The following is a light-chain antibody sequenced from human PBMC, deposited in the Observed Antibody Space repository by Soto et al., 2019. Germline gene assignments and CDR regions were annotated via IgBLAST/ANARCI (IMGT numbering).Light chain of an antibody. CDR3: QQSYSTPIT. CDR1: QSITSS. CDR2: AAS. Sequence: DIQMTQSPSSLSASVGARVPITCRARQSITSSLNWYPQHPGTAPQLLIYAASTLQSGVPSRFSGSGSGTDFTLTISSLQPEDFATYYCQQSYSTPITFGRGTRLEIK. V-gene: IGKV1-39*01. J-gene: IGKJ5*01.